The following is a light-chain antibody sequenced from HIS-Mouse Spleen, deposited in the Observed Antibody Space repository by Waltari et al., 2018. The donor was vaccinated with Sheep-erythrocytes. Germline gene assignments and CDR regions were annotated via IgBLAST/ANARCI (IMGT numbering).Light chain of an antibody. J-gene: IGLJ2*01. CDR1: SSHVGGYNY. CDR3: CSYAGSYTVV. CDR2: DVS. V-gene: IGLV2-11*01. Sequence: QSALTQPRSVSGSPGPSVTISCTGTSSHVGGYNYVPWYQPHPGKAPKLMIYDVSKRPSGVPDRFSGSKSGNTASLTISGLQAEDEADYYCCSYAGSYTVVFGGGTKLTVL.